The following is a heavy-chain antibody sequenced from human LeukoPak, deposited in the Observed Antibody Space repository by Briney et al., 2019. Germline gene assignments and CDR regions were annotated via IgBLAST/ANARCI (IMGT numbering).Heavy chain of an antibody. CDR2: TYYRSKWYN. CDR1: GDSVSSKNAA. D-gene: IGHD4-11*01. CDR3: ARGVTTDDLGYDYHGMDV. V-gene: IGHV6-1*01. Sequence: SQTLSLTCAISGDSVSSKNAAWNWIRQSPSRGLEWLGRTYYRSKWYNEYAGSVKSRVTVYADTSKNQFSLQLGSMTPEDTAVYYCARGVTTDDLGYDYHGMDVWGQGTTVTVSS. J-gene: IGHJ6*02.